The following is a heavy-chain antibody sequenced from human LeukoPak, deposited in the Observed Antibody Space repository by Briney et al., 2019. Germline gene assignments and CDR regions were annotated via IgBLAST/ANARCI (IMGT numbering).Heavy chain of an antibody. CDR1: GYSFTSYW. CDR2: IYPGDSDT. J-gene: IGHJ4*02. CDR3: ASPVYYDSSGYSPGVGY. D-gene: IGHD3-22*01. V-gene: IGHV5-51*01. Sequence: GESLKISCKGSGYSFTSYWIGWVRQMPGKGLEWMGIIYPGDSDTRYSPSFQGQVTISADKSISIAYLQWSGLKASGSAMQCCASPVYYDSSGYSPGVGYWGQGTLVTVSS.